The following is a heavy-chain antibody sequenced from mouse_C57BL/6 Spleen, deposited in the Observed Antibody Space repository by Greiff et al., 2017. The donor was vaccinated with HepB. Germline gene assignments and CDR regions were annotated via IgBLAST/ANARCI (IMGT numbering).Heavy chain of an antibody. CDR3: ARGQGVLGYPFDY. CDR1: GFTFSDYY. CDR2: INYDGSST. Sequence: EVHLVESEGGLVQPGSSMKLSCTASGFTFSDYYMAWVRQVPEKGLEWVANINYDGSSTYYLDSLKSRFIISRDNAKNILYLQMSSLKSEDTATYYCARGQGVLGYPFDYWGQGTTLTVSS. D-gene: IGHD3-2*02. J-gene: IGHJ2*01. V-gene: IGHV5-16*01.